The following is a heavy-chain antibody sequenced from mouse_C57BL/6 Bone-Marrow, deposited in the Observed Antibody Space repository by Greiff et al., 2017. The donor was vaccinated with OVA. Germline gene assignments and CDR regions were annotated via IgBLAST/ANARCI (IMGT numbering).Heavy chain of an antibody. J-gene: IGHJ2*01. Sequence: VQLQQPGAELVKPGASVKLSCKASGYTFTSYWMHWVKQRPGQGLEWIGMIHPNSGSTNYNEKFKSKATLTVDKSSSTAYMQLSSLTSEDSAVYYCARGGNYYGSSPYYFDYWDQGTTLTVSS. CDR3: ARGGNYYGSSPYYFDY. D-gene: IGHD1-1*01. CDR2: IHPNSGST. CDR1: GYTFTSYW. V-gene: IGHV1-64*01.